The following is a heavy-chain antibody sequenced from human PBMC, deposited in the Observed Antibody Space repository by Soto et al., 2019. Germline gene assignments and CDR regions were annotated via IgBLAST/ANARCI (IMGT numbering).Heavy chain of an antibody. CDR3: ARVRDGYLFDY. CDR2: INAGNGNT. D-gene: IGHD5-12*01. V-gene: IGHV1-3*01. CDR1: GYTYTSYA. J-gene: IGHJ4*02. Sequence: QVQLVQSGAEVKKPGASVKVSCKASGYTYTSYAMHWVRQAPGQRLEWMGWINAGNGNTKYSQKFQGRVTITRDTSASTAYMELSSLRSEDTAVYYCARVRDGYLFDYWGQGTLVTVSS.